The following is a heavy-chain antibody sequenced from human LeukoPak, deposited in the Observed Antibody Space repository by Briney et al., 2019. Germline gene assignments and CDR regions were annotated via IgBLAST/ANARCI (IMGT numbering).Heavy chain of an antibody. V-gene: IGHV3-21*01. CDR2: ISSSSSYI. D-gene: IGHD5-18*01. J-gene: IGHJ6*03. CDR1: GFTFSSYS. Sequence: GGSLRLSCAASGFTFSSYSTNWVRQAPGKGLEWVSSISSSSSYIYYADSVKGRFTISRDNAKNSLYLQMNSLRAEDTAVYYCARDPHQFIQLWSYNYYYYMDVWGKGTTVTVSS. CDR3: ARDPHQFIQLWSYNYYYYMDV.